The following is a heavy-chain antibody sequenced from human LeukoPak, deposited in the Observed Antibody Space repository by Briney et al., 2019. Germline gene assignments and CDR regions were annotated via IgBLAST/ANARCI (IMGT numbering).Heavy chain of an antibody. CDR3: ARAWRIRFLEWFTPFDY. J-gene: IGHJ4*02. CDR2: INHSGST. D-gene: IGHD3-3*01. CDR1: GGSFSGYY. Sequence: SETLSLTCAVYGGSFSGYYWSWIRQPPGKGLEWIGEINHSGSTNYNPSLKSRVTISVDTSKNQFSLKLSSVTAADTAVYYCARAWRIRFLEWFTPFDYWGQGTLVTVSS. V-gene: IGHV4-34*01.